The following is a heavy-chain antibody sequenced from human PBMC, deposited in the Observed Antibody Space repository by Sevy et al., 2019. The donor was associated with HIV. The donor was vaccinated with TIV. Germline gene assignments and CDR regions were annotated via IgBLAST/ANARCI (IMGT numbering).Heavy chain of an antibody. J-gene: IGHJ5*02. D-gene: IGHD3-3*01. CDR1: GFTFSNYA. CDR3: ARDNCLYFWSGYYDS. CDR2: LSYDGSDK. Sequence: GGSLRLSCAASGFTFSNYAIHWVRQAPGKGLEWVAVLSYDGSDKDYADSVKGRFTISRDNFNNTLYLHMNSLKVEDTAVYYCARDNCLYFWSGYYDSWGPGTLVTVSS. V-gene: IGHV3-30-3*01.